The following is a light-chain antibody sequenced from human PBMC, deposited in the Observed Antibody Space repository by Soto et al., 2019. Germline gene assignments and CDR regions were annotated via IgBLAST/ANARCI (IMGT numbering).Light chain of an antibody. V-gene: IGLV2-14*01. Sequence: QSALTQPASVSGAPGQSITISCPGTSSDVGGYNYVSWYQQHPGKAPKLMIYDVSNRPSGVSNRFAGSKSGNTASLTISGLQAEDEAAYSCSSYTSNSTVVFGGGTELTVL. CDR2: DVS. CDR1: SSDVGGYNY. J-gene: IGLJ2*01. CDR3: SSYTSNSTVV.